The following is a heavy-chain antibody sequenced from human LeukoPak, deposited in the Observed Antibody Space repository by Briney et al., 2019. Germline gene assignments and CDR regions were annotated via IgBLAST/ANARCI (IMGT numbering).Heavy chain of an antibody. CDR1: GGSISSGFYY. D-gene: IGHD6-19*01. CDR3: ARDQIAVAGTLQFDY. Sequence: SETLSLTCTVSGGSISSGFYYWSWIRQPAGKGLEWIGRIYHSGSTYYNPSLKSRVTISVDTSKNQFSLKLTSVTAADTAVYYCARDQIAVAGTLQFDYWGQGTLVTVSS. CDR2: IYHSGST. J-gene: IGHJ4*02. V-gene: IGHV4-61*02.